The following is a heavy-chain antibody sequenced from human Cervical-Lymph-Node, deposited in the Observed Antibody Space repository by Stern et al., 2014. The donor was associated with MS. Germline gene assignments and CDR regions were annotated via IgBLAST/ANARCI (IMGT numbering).Heavy chain of an antibody. CDR2: FDPEDGET. V-gene: IGHV1-24*01. CDR3: ATDGGSGWYYFDY. J-gene: IGHJ4*02. CDR1: GYTLTDLS. Sequence: MQLVESGAEVKKPGASVKVSCKVSGYTLTDLSMHWVRQAPGHGLAWLGGFDPEDGETIYAQKFQGRVTMTEDTSTDTAYMELSSLRSEDTAVYYCATDGGSGWYYFDYWGQGTLVTVSS. D-gene: IGHD6-19*01.